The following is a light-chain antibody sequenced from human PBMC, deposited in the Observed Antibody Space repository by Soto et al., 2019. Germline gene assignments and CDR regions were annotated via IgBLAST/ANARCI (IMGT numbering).Light chain of an antibody. V-gene: IGKV1-5*01. J-gene: IGKJ1*01. Sequence: DIQLTQSPSTLSASVGDTVTISCRASESLIGWLAWYQQRPGSTPKLLIYDASSLEGGVPSRFTGDGSGTEFGLTIASLQPDDFGTYYCQQYKSYPWTFGQGTKVDLK. CDR2: DAS. CDR3: QQYKSYPWT. CDR1: ESLIGW.